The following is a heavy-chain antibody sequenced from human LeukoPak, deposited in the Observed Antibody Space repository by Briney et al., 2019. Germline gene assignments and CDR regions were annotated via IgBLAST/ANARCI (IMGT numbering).Heavy chain of an antibody. CDR1: GFSFSTYF. D-gene: IGHD3-10*01. CDR3: AKETEYSDSGSFDKGLDR. V-gene: IGHV3-23*01. Sequence: GGSLRLSCVASGFSFSTYFLTWVRQAPGKGLEWVSEISTSGGSTYYADSVKGRFTISRDNSKNTLYLQMNSLRIEDTAVYYCAKETEYSDSGSFDKGLDRWGQGTLVTVSS. CDR2: ISTSGGST. J-gene: IGHJ5*02.